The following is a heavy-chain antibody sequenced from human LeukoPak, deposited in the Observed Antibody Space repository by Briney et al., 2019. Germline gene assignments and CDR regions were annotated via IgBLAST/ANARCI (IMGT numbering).Heavy chain of an antibody. CDR2: ISGSAGST. D-gene: IGHD3-16*01. Sequence: PGGSLRLSCAASGITFSSYAMSWVRQAPGKGLEWVSAISGSAGSTYYADSVKGRFTISRDNSKNSLYLQMNSLRAEDTAVYYCARWIRGETWDYWGQGTLVTVSS. V-gene: IGHV3-23*01. CDR3: ARWIRGETWDY. CDR1: GITFSSYA. J-gene: IGHJ4*02.